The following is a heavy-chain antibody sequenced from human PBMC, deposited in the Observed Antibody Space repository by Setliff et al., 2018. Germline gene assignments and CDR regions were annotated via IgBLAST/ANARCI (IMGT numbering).Heavy chain of an antibody. D-gene: IGHD6-19*01. CDR1: GFRFSSYA. CDR2: IIHSGST. J-gene: IGHJ6*03. V-gene: IGHV4-34*12. Sequence: GSLRLSCVASGFRFSSYAMNWVRQAPGKGLEWIGEIIHSGSTNYNPSLKSRVTISMDTSKNQFSLKLNSVTAADMAVYYCAREQWLDPPGYYYMDVWAKGTTVTVSS. CDR3: AREQWLDPPGYYYMDV.